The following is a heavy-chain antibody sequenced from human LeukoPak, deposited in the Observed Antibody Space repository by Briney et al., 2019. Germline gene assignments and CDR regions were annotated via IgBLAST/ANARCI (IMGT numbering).Heavy chain of an antibody. Sequence: ASVKVSCKASGYTFTIYDINWVRQAPGQGLEWVGWVNPNSGGTVYAQNFQGRVTMTRDTPIGTAYMELNSLRPEDTAVYYCARGAIFGVTTRGYGMDVWSQGTTVTVSS. V-gene: IGHV1-8*01. J-gene: IGHJ6*02. CDR3: ARGAIFGVTTRGYGMDV. CDR1: GYTFTIYD. CDR2: VNPNSGGT. D-gene: IGHD3-3*01.